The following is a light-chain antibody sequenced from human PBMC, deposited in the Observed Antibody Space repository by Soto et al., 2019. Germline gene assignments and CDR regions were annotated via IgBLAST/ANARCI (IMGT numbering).Light chain of an antibody. CDR1: QDITNF. J-gene: IGKJ5*01. CDR2: DAS. CDR3: QQYDNPSIT. Sequence: DVQMTQSPSSLSASVGNSVPIACKASQDITNFLNWYQQTKGKAPNILIYDASNLATGVPSRCSGSGSGTDFTLIISRLQPEDIETYYCQQYDNPSITFGQGTRLEIK. V-gene: IGKV1-33*01.